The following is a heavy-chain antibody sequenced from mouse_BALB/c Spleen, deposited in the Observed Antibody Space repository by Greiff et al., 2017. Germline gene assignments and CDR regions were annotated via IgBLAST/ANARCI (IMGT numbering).Heavy chain of an antibody. J-gene: IGHJ1*01. CDR2: IWAGGST. V-gene: IGHV2-9*02. CDR3: ARVNYDYDWYFDV. Sequence: VQLKESGPGLVAPSQSLSITCTVSGFSLTSYGVHWVRQPPGKGLEWLGVIWAGGSTNYNSALMSRLSISKDNSKSQVFLKMNSLQTDDTAMYYCARVNYDYDWYFDVWGAGTTVTVSS. CDR1: GFSLTSYG. D-gene: IGHD2-4*01.